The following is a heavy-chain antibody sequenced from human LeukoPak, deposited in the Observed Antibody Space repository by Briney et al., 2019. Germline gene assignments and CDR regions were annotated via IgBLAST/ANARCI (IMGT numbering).Heavy chain of an antibody. CDR2: IKQDGSEK. J-gene: IGHJ4*02. CDR3: ARHYYDSTFYFDY. D-gene: IGHD3-22*01. V-gene: IGHV3-7*01. Sequence: GGSLRLSCAASGFTFSSYWMSWVRQAPGKGLEWAANIKQDGSEKYYVDSVKGRFTISRDNAKNSLYLQMNSLRAEDTAVYYCARHYYDSTFYFDYWGQGTLVTVSS. CDR1: GFTFSSYW.